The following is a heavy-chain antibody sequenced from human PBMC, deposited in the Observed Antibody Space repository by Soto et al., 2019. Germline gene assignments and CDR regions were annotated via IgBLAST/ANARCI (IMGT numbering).Heavy chain of an antibody. CDR2: IYPGDSDT. D-gene: IGHD3-10*01. CDR1: GYSFTNYW. J-gene: IGHJ4*02. V-gene: IGHV5-51*01. CDR3: ARREVTYYYGSGSYYFDY. Sequence: GESLKISCEGSGYSFTNYWIGWVRQMPGKGLEWMGIIYPGDSDTRYSPYFQGQVTISADKSISTAYLQWSSLKASDTAMFYCARREVTYYYGSGSYYFDYWGQGTLVTVSS.